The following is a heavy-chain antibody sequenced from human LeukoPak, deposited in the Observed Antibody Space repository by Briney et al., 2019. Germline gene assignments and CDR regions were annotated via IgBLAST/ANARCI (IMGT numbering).Heavy chain of an antibody. CDR1: GFTFSSYE. CDR3: ARDRGAMSPFDAFDI. J-gene: IGHJ3*02. CDR2: ISTSGTTT. Sequence: GGSLRLSCAASGFTFSSYEMNWVRQAPGKGLEWVSYISTSGTTTFYADSGKGRFTISRDNAKNSLYLQMNSLRAEDTAVYYCARDRGAMSPFDAFDIWGQGTMVTVSS. D-gene: IGHD1-26*01. V-gene: IGHV3-48*03.